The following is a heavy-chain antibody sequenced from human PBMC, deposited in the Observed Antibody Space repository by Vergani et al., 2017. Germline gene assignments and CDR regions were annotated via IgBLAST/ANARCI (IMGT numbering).Heavy chain of an antibody. V-gene: IGHV1-24*01. CDR3: ATGGGEQQLFPNRYGMDV. Sequence: QVQLVQSGAEVKKPGASVKVSCKVSGYTLTELSMHWVRQAPGKGLEWMGGFDPEDGETIYAQKFQGRVTMTEDTSTDTAYMELSSLRSEDTAGYYCATGGGEQQLFPNRYGMDVWGQGTTVTVSS. D-gene: IGHD6-13*01. J-gene: IGHJ6*02. CDR2: FDPEDGET. CDR1: GYTLTELS.